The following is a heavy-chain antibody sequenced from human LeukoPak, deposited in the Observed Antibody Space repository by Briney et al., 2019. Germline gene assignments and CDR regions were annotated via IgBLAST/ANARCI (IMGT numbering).Heavy chain of an antibody. D-gene: IGHD3-10*01. CDR2: IHSGGST. V-gene: IGHV3-66*04. CDR1: GLIVSSNY. CDR3: ARHAGGYTHFDS. J-gene: IGHJ4*02. Sequence: GGSLRLSCAASGLIVSSNYMSWVRQAPGKGLECVSVIHSGGSTYYADSVKGRFTISRDNSQKTVYLQMNSLRVEDTAVYYCARHAGGYTHFDSWGQGALVTVSS.